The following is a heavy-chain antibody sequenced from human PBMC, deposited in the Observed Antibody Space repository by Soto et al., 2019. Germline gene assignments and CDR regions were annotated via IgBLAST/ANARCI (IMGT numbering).Heavy chain of an antibody. D-gene: IGHD6-19*01. CDR1: GFTFSDYY. J-gene: IGHJ4*02. CDR2: ISSSGSTI. CDR3: ARDPSGWPMGPGGRRLDY. Sequence: GGSLRLSCAASGFTFSDYYMSWIRQAPGKGLEWVSYISSSGSTIYYADSVKGRFTISRDNAKNSLYLQMNSLRAEDTAGYYCARDPSGWPMGPGGRRLDYWGQGTLVTVSS. V-gene: IGHV3-11*01.